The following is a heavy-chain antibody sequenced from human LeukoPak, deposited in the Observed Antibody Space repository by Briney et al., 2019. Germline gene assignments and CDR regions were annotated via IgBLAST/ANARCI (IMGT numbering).Heavy chain of an antibody. V-gene: IGHV4-59*01. J-gene: IGHJ5*02. CDR1: GGSISSYY. CDR3: ARDGIVGATGGSGWFDP. Sequence: SETLSLTCTVSGGSISSYYWSWIRQPPGKGLEWIGYIYYSGSTNYNPSLKSRVTISVDTSKNQFSLKLSSETAADTAVYYCARDGIVGATGGSGWFDPWGQGTLVTVSS. CDR2: IYYSGST. D-gene: IGHD1-26*01.